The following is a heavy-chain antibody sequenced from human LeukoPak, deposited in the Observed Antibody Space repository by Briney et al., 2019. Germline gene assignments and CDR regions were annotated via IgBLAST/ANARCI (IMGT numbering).Heavy chain of an antibody. CDR2: IYYSGST. J-gene: IGHJ4*02. V-gene: IGHV4-39*01. D-gene: IGHD6-6*01. Sequence: SETLSLTCTVSGGSISSSSYYWGWIRQPPGKGLEWIGSIYYSGSTYYNPSLKSRVTISVDTSKNQFSLKLSSVTAADTAVYYCARHDIAALDYWGQGTLVTVSS. CDR1: GGSISSSSYY. CDR3: ARHDIAALDY.